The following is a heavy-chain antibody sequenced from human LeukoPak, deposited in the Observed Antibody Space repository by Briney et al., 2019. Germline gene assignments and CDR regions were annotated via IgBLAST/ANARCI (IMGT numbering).Heavy chain of an antibody. J-gene: IGHJ6*02. CDR3: ATCPEVDYYYYYGMDV. CDR2: IIPIFGTA. D-gene: IGHD3-9*01. V-gene: IGHV1-69*01. Sequence: ASVKVSCKASGGTFSSYAISWVRQAPGQGLEWMGVIIPIFGTANYAQKFQGRVTITADESTSTAYMELSSLRSEDTAVYYCATCPEVDYYYYYGMDVWGQGTTVTVSS. CDR1: GGTFSSYA.